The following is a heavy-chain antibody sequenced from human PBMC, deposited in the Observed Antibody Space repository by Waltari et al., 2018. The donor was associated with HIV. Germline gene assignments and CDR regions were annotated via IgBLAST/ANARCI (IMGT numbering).Heavy chain of an antibody. Sequence: QVQLVQCGAEVTKPGYSEKVDGKASVGTLGSWALSWVRQAPGQGLEWMGGIIPMFGTPSYARKFQGRVTITADASTSTVYMDLNSLRSEDTAVYYCAKTGQLSQLYSFDYWGQGTVVTVSS. CDR3: AKTGQLSQLYSFDY. CDR1: VGTLGSWA. J-gene: IGHJ4*02. V-gene: IGHV1-69*12. CDR2: IIPMFGTP. D-gene: IGHD1-1*01.